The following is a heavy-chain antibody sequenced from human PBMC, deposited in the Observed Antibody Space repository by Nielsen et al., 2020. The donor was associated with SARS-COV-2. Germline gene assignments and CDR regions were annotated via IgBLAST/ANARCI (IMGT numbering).Heavy chain of an antibody. V-gene: IGHV1-69*04. D-gene: IGHD6-13*01. Sequence: SVKVSCKASGGTFSSYAISWVRQAPGQGLEWMGRIIPILGIANYAQKFQGRVTITADKSTSTAYMELSSLRSEDTAVYCCAREAREYSSSWYSNDWGQGTLVTVSS. J-gene: IGHJ4*02. CDR3: AREAREYSSSWYSND. CDR1: GGTFSSYA. CDR2: IIPILGIA.